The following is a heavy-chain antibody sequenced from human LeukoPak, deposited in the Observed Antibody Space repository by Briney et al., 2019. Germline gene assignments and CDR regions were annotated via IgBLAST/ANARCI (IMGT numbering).Heavy chain of an antibody. V-gene: IGHV3-21*01. CDR1: GFTFSSYS. J-gene: IGHJ4*02. CDR3: ARASSELRFLEWSPKKYFDY. Sequence: GSLRLSCAASGFTFSSYSMNWVRQAPGKGLEWVSSISSSSSYIYYADSVKGRFTISRDNAKNSLYLQMNSLRAEDTAVYYCARASSELRFLEWSPKKYFDYWGQGTLVTVSS. CDR2: ISSSSSYI. D-gene: IGHD3-3*01.